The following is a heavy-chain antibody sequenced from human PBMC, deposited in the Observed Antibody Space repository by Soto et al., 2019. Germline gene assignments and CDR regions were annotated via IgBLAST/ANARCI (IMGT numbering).Heavy chain of an antibody. D-gene: IGHD3-16*01. V-gene: IGHV2-5*02. J-gene: IGHJ4*02. Sequence: QITLKESGPTLVKPTQTLTLTCTYSGFSLRTTGVGVGWIRQPPGKALEWPGIIYWDDDKRYSPSLKSRLTLTSDTSKSQVVLTMTNMGPVDTATYFCAHTWGLPFDYWGPGNLVIVSS. CDR3: AHTWGLPFDY. CDR2: IYWDDDK. CDR1: GFSLRTTGVG.